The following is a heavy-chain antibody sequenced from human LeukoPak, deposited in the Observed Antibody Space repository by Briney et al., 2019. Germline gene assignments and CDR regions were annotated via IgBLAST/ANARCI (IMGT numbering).Heavy chain of an antibody. V-gene: IGHV1-46*01. CDR2: INPSGGST. Sequence: ASVKVSCKASGYTFTSYYMHWVRQAPGQGLEWMGIINPSGGSTSYAQKFQGRVTMTRDTSTSTVYMELSSLRSEDTAVYYCARDPLLWFGELLYIPYYYYGMDVWGQGTTVTVSS. CDR1: GYTFTSYY. J-gene: IGHJ6*02. D-gene: IGHD3-10*01. CDR3: ARDPLLWFGELLYIPYYYYGMDV.